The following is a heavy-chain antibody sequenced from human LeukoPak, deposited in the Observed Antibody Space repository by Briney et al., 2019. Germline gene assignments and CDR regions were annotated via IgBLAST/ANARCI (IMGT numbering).Heavy chain of an antibody. CDR3: ARDPPSGSIAAASGWFDP. Sequence: SETLSLTCTVSGYSISSGYYWGWIRQPPGKGLEWIGSIYHSGSTYYNPSLKSRVTISVDTSKNQFALKLSSVTAADTAVYYCARDPPSGSIAAASGWFDPWGQGTLVTVSS. CDR1: GYSISSGYY. D-gene: IGHD6-13*01. J-gene: IGHJ5*02. CDR2: IYHSGST. V-gene: IGHV4-38-2*02.